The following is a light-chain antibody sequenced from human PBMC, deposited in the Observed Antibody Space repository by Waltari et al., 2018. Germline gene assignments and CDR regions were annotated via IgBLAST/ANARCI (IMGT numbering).Light chain of an antibody. CDR1: QDISSY. J-gene: IGKJ4*01. CDR3: QQLNSDPLT. Sequence: DIQLTQSPSFLSASVGDRLTITCRASQDISSYLAWYQQKPGKAPNPLIYGASTLQSGVPSRFSGSGSGTEFTLTISSLQPEDFAAYYCQQLNSDPLTFGGGTKVEI. CDR2: GAS. V-gene: IGKV1-9*01.